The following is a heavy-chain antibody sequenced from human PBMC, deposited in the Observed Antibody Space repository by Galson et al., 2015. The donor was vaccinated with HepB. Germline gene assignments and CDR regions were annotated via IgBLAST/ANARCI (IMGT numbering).Heavy chain of an antibody. CDR1: GFTFSSYA. V-gene: IGHV3-23*01. CDR3: ARGAYYYDSSGYRPPTQNYWYFDL. J-gene: IGHJ2*01. Sequence: SLRLSCAASGFTFSSYAMSWVRQAPGKGLEWVSAISGSGGSTYYADSVKGRFTISRDNAKNSLYLQMNSLRAEDTAVYYCARGAYYYDSSGYRPPTQNYWYFDLWGRGTLVTVSS. CDR2: ISGSGGST. D-gene: IGHD3-22*01.